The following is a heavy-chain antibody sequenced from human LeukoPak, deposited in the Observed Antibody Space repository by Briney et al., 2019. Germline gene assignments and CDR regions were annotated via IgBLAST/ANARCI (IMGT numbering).Heavy chain of an antibody. CDR1: GYSISSGYY. CDR3: ARAQGYCSGGSCYRSGYNWFDP. CDR2: IYHSGST. Sequence: SETLSLTCAVSGYSISSGYYWGWIRQPPGKGLEWIGSIYHSGSTYYNPSLKSRVTISVDTSKSQFSLKLSSVTAADTAVYYCARAQGYCSGGSCYRSGYNWFDPWGQGTLVTVSS. J-gene: IGHJ5*02. D-gene: IGHD2-15*01. V-gene: IGHV4-38-2*01.